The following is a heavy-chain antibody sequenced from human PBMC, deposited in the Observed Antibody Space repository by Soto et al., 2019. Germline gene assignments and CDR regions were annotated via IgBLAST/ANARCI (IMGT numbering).Heavy chain of an antibody. Sequence: PSETLSLTCTISGGSVGVYYWSWIRQSTGQGLEWIGYIYASGSPYYNPSLRSRVTISADTSKNQISLKMTSPTAADTAVYYCARGVGSSPPQYWGRGTLVTVSS. CDR3: ARGVGSSPPQY. D-gene: IGHD1-26*01. J-gene: IGHJ4*02. V-gene: IGHV4-59*02. CDR2: IYASGSP. CDR1: GGSVGVYY.